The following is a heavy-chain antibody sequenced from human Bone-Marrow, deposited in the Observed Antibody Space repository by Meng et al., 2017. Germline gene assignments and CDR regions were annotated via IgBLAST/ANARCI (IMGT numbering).Heavy chain of an antibody. J-gene: IGHJ6*02. CDR3: VYGDYAYYYGMDV. V-gene: IGHV3-21*01. CDR2: ISSSSSYI. Sequence: GGSLRLSCAASGFTFSSYSMNWVRQAPGKGLEWVSSISSSSSYIYYADSVKGRFTISRDNAKNSLYLQMNSLRAEDTAVYYCVYGDYAYYYGMDVWGQGTTVTVSS. D-gene: IGHD4-17*01. CDR1: GFTFSSYS.